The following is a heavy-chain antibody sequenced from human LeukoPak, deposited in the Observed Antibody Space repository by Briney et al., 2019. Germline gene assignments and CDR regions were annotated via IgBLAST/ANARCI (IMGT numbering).Heavy chain of an antibody. CDR1: GLTFNTYW. CDR3: ARQVMVAVAGHTSFDY. CDR2: INTDGSRT. Sequence: GGSLRLSCAASGLTFNTYWMHWVRQAPGEGLVWVSRINTDGSRTIYADAVKGRFTISRDNAKNTLYLQMNSLRAEDTAVYYCARQVMVAVAGHTSFDYWGQGTLVTVSS. J-gene: IGHJ4*02. D-gene: IGHD6-19*01. V-gene: IGHV3-74*01.